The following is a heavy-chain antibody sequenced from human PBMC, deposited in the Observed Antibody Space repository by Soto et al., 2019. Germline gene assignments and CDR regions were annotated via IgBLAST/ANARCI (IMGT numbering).Heavy chain of an antibody. J-gene: IGHJ6*02. CDR2: IIPIFGTA. D-gene: IGHD3-22*01. Sequence: SVKVSCKASGYTFTGHYIHWVRQAPGQGLEWMGGIIPIFGTANYAQKFQGRVTITADESTSTAYMELSSLRSEDTAVYYCAGGLSSGYYPDYYYGMDVWGQGTTVTVSS. CDR1: GYTFTGHY. CDR3: AGGLSSGYYPDYYYGMDV. V-gene: IGHV1-69*13.